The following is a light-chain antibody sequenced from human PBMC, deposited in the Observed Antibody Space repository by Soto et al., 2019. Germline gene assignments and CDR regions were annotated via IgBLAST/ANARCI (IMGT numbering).Light chain of an antibody. V-gene: IGKV3-20*01. CDR3: PHSGSSAPLT. CDR1: QSVSSTF. J-gene: IGKJ4*01. Sequence: EFVLTQSPGTLSLSPGERATLSCRASQSVSSTFLAWYQQKPGQPPRLLIYRASTRGTGIPDRFSGSGSGTRLTLTIRTPGPEDFPVYYCPHSGSSAPLTLGGGTTVEI. CDR2: RAS.